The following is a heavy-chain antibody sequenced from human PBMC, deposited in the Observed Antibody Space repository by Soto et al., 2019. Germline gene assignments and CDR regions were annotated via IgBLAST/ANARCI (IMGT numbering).Heavy chain of an antibody. CDR3: AKFFVETGSNSGWPWSFHY. D-gene: IGHD6-25*01. Sequence: EVQLLESGGGLVQPGRSLRLSCAASGFTFSNYAMSWVRQAPGQGLDWVSAISGSGGTTYYADSVKGRSTISRDNSKTSLFLQMNSLRAEDAAVYYCAKFFVETGSNSGWPWSFHYWGQGTLVTVSS. V-gene: IGHV3-23*01. CDR2: ISGSGGTT. CDR1: GFTFSNYA. J-gene: IGHJ4*02.